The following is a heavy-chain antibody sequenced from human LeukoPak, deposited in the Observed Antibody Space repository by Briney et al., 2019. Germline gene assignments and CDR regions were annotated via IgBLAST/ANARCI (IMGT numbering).Heavy chain of an antibody. CDR3: TKDRWELPKRNYMDV. J-gene: IGHJ6*03. Sequence: GGSLRLSCVASGFTFSSYAMSWVRQAPGKGREWVSGICGSGVSGAGTYYADSVKGRFTISRDYSKNTLYLQMNSLRAEDTAVYYCTKDRWELPKRNYMDVWGKGTTVTVSS. D-gene: IGHD1-26*01. V-gene: IGHV3-23*01. CDR1: GFTFSSYA. CDR2: ICGSGVSGAGT.